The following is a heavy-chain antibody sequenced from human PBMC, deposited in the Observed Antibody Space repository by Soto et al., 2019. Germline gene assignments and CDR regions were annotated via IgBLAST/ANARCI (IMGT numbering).Heavy chain of an antibody. CDR2: INHSGST. V-gene: IGHV4-34*01. D-gene: IGHD1-7*01. CDR1: GGSFSGYY. Sequence: PTETLSLTCAVYGGSFSGYYWSWIRQPPGKGLEWIGEINHSGSTNYNPSLKSRVTISVDTSKNQFSLKLSSVTAADTAVYYCARGGSNWNYEGLDYWGQGTLVTVSS. CDR3: ARGGSNWNYEGLDY. J-gene: IGHJ4*02.